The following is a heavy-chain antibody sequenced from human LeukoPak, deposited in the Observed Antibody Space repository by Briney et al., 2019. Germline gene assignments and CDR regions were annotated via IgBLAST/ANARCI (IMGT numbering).Heavy chain of an antibody. D-gene: IGHD2-8*01. Sequence: SDTLSLTCTVSGDSSSGHSYFWCWLRQAPGKGLEWIGNIHHIGSTYYNPSLKSRAAISVDTSTKQFSLKLTSVTAADTAVYYCARTVPFNGGWRATFDFWGQGKLVTVSS. CDR2: IHHIGST. CDR1: GDSSSGHSYF. CDR3: ARTVPFNGGWRATFDF. J-gene: IGHJ4*02. V-gene: IGHV4-39*01.